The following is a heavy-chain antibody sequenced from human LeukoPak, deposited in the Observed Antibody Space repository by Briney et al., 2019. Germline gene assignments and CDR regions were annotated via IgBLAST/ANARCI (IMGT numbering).Heavy chain of an antibody. Sequence: PGGSLRLSCAASGFTFSSYAMSWGREAPGKGLEWVSAISGSGGSTYYADSVKGRFTISRDNSKNTLYLQMNSLRAEDTAVYYCAKGGRQWLVLVYWGQGTLVTVSS. CDR1: GFTFSSYA. CDR2: ISGSGGST. CDR3: AKGGRQWLVLVY. J-gene: IGHJ4*02. D-gene: IGHD6-19*01. V-gene: IGHV3-23*01.